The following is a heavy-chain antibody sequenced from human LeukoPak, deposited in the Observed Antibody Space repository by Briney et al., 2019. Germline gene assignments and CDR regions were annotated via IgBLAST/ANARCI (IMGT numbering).Heavy chain of an antibody. J-gene: IGHJ4*02. CDR3: ARDSGSSWYRGYFDY. V-gene: IGHV3-48*02. D-gene: IGHD6-13*01. Sequence: GGSLRLSCAASGFTLSSYSMNWVRQAPGKGLEWVSYISSSSSTIHYADSVKGRFTISRDNAKNSLYLQMNSLRDEDAAVYYCARDSGSSWYRGYFDYWGQGTLVTVSS. CDR2: ISSSSSTI. CDR1: GFTLSSYS.